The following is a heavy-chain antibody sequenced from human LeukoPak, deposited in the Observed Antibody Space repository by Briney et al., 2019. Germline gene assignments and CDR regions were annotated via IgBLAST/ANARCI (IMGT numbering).Heavy chain of an antibody. CDR3: AILIVGAAYYFGY. CDR2: IIPILGIA. J-gene: IGHJ4*02. CDR1: GGTFSSYA. V-gene: IGHV1-69*04. D-gene: IGHD1-26*01. Sequence: SVKVSCKASGGTFSSYAISWVRQAPGQGLEWMGRIIPILGIANYAQKFQGRVTITADKSTSTAYMELSSLRSEDTAVYYCAILIVGAAYYFGYWGQGTLVTVSS.